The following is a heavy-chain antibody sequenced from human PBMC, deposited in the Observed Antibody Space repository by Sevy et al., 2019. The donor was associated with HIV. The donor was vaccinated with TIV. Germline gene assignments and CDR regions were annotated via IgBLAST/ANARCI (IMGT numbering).Heavy chain of an antibody. CDR2: ISSSGSTI. D-gene: IGHD4-17*01. Sequence: GGSLRLSCAASGFTFSDYYMSWIRQAPGKGLEWVSHISSSGSTIYYADSVKGRFTISRDNAKNSLYLQMNSLRAEDTAVYYCARDRFHGDPYHFDYWGQGTLVTVSS. CDR1: GFTFSDYY. J-gene: IGHJ4*02. V-gene: IGHV3-11*01. CDR3: ARDRFHGDPYHFDY.